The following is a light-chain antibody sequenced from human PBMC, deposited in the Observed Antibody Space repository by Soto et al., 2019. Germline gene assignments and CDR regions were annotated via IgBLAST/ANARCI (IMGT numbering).Light chain of an antibody. J-gene: IGLJ3*02. Sequence: QAVVTQEPSLTVSPEGTVTLTPASSTGAVTSGYYPNWFQQKAGQAPRVLIYSTSNKHSWTPARFSGSLLGGKAALTLSGVQPEDEAEYYCLLFYGDAGVFGGGTKLTVL. CDR2: STS. V-gene: IGLV7-43*01. CDR3: LLFYGDAGV. CDR1: TGAVTSGYY.